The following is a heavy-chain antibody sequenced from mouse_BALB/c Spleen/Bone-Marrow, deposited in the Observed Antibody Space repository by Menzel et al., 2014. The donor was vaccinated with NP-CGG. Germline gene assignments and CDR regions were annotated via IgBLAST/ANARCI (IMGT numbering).Heavy chain of an antibody. V-gene: IGHV1S120*01. D-gene: IGHD1-1*01. CDR1: GYTFTSYY. J-gene: IGHJ3*01. Sequence: VQLQQSGAELVKPGASVKLSCKASGYTFTSYYMYWVKQRPGQGLEWIGEINPSNGGTNFNEKFKNKATLTVDKSSSTAYMQRSSLIFEDLRFFYCTKSKVNCLPYGGQGPLFPFSA. CDR3: TKSKVNCLPY. CDR2: INPSNGGT.